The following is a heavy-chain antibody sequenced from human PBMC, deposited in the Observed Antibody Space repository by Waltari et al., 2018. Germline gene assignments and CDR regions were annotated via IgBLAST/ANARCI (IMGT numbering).Heavy chain of an antibody. V-gene: IGHV1-3*01. D-gene: IGHD2-2*02. Sequence: QVQLVQSGAEVKKPGASVKVSCKASGYTFTSYAMHWVRQAPGQRLEWMGWINAGNGNTKYSQKFQGRVTITRDTSASTAYMELSSLRSEDTAVYYCAVVPAAIIIDAFDIWGQGTMVTVSS. CDR3: AVVPAAIIIDAFDI. J-gene: IGHJ3*02. CDR1: GYTFTSYA. CDR2: INAGNGNT.